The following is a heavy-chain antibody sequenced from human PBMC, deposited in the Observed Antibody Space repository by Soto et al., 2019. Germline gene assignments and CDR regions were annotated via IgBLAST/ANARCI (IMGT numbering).Heavy chain of an antibody. V-gene: IGHV3-66*01. Sequence: GSLRLSCAASGFTVSSNYMSWVRQAPGKGLEWVSVIYSGGSTYYADSVKGRFTISRDNSKNTLYLQMNSLRAEDTAVYYCARERVVVDIYYYYYMDVWGKGTSVTISS. CDR1: GFTVSSNY. D-gene: IGHD2-15*01. J-gene: IGHJ6*03. CDR3: ARERVVVDIYYYYYMDV. CDR2: IYSGGST.